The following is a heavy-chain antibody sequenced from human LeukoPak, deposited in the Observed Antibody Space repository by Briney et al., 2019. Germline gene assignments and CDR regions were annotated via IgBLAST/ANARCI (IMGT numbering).Heavy chain of an antibody. Sequence: PSETLSLTCAVSGGSISSGGYSWSWVRQPPGKGLEWVGYIYHSGSTYYNPSLQSRVTISLDRSKNQFSLKLSSMTAADTAVYYCASGNTGYDRDSFDIWGQGTMVTVSS. V-gene: IGHV4-30-2*01. D-gene: IGHD5-12*01. J-gene: IGHJ3*02. CDR3: ASGNTGYDRDSFDI. CDR1: GGSISSGGYS. CDR2: IYHSGST.